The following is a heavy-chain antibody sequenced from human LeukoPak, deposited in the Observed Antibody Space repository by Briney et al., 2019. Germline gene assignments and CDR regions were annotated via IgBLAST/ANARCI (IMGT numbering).Heavy chain of an antibody. CDR2: TYYRSKWYN. CDR1: GDSVSSNSAA. D-gene: IGHD1-1*01. CDR3: ARAYRYHNWFDP. J-gene: IGHJ5*02. V-gene: IGHV6-1*01. Sequence: SQTLSLTCAISGDSVSSNSAAWNWRRPSPSRGFEWLGRTYYRSKWYNDRAVSVKSRITINPDTSKNQFSLQLNSVTPEDTAVYYCARAYRYHNWFDPWGQGTLVTVSS.